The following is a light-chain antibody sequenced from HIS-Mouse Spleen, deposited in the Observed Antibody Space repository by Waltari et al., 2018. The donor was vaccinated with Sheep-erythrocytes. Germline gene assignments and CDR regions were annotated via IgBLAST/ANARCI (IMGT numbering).Light chain of an antibody. J-gene: IGLJ3*02. V-gene: IGLV2-8*01. CDR1: SSDVGGYNY. CDR2: EVS. Sequence: QSALTQPPSASGSPGQSVTISCTGTSSDVGGYNYVSWYQQHPGKAPKLMIYEVSKRPPGVPDPFPGSKSGNTASLTVSGLQAEDEADYYCSSYAGSNNWVFGGGTKLTVL. CDR3: SSYAGSNNWV.